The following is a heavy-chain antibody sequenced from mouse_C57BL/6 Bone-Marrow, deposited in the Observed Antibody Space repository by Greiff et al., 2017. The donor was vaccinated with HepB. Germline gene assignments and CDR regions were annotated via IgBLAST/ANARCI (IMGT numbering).Heavy chain of an antibody. D-gene: IGHD2-3*01. CDR1: GYTFTNYW. CDR2: IYPGGGYT. V-gene: IGHV1-63*01. Sequence: QVHVKQSGAELVRPGTSVKMSCKASGYTFTNYWIGWAKQRPGHGLEWIGDIYPGGGYTNYNEKFKGKATLTADKSSSTAYMQFSSLTSEDSAIYYGARGRDGYFYWYFDVWGTGTTVTVSS. CDR3: ARGRDGYFYWYFDV. J-gene: IGHJ1*03.